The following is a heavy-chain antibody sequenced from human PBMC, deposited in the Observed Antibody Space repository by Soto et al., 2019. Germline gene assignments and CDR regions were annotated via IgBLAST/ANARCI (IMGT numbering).Heavy chain of an antibody. D-gene: IGHD6-13*01. CDR2: IIPIFGTA. V-gene: IGHV1-69*13. CDR3: ARARKVYSSRGYGMDV. Sequence: GASVKVSCKASGGTFSSYAISWVRQAPGQGLEWMGGIIPIFGTASYAQKFQGRVTITADESTSTAYMELSSLRSEDTAVYYCARARKVYSSRGYGMDVWGQGTTVTVSS. CDR1: GGTFSSYA. J-gene: IGHJ6*02.